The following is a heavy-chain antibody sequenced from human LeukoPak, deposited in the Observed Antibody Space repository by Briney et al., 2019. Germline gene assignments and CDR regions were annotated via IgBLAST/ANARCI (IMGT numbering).Heavy chain of an antibody. CDR2: INPNSGGT. D-gene: IGHD1-1*01. CDR3: ARETGTRRVDAFDI. V-gene: IGHV1-2*02. Sequence: ASVKVSCKASGYTFTSYAMNWVRQAPGQGLEWMGWINPNSGGTNYAQKFQGRVTMTRDTSISTAYMELSRLRSDDTAVYYCARETGTRRVDAFDIWGQGTMVTVSS. CDR1: GYTFTSYA. J-gene: IGHJ3*02.